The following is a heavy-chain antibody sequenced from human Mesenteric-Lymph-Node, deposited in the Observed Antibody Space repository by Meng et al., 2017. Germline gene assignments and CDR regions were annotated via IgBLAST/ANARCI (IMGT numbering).Heavy chain of an antibody. Sequence: SETLSLTCTVSGGSISSSSYYWGWIRQPPGKGLEWIGSIYYSGSTYYNPSLKSRVTISVDTSKNQFSLKLSSVTAEDTAVYYCARIRTGFKRRYYFSYRGQGNLVTVSS. CDR3: ARIRTGFKRRYYFSY. D-gene: IGHD1-14*01. CDR2: IYYSGST. V-gene: IGHV4-39*07. J-gene: IGHJ4*01. CDR1: GGSISSSSYY.